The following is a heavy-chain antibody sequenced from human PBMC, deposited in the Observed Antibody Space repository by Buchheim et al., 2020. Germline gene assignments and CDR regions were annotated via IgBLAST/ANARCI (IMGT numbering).Heavy chain of an antibody. Sequence: QVQLVQSGAEVKKPGASVKVSCKASGYTFTGNYVHWVRLAPGQGLEWMGWISPSSGGTKYAQKFQGRVTMTSDTSISTAYMELSRLRSDDTAVYYCARVGGRSYYYGLDVWGQGTT. D-gene: IGHD2-15*01. V-gene: IGHV1-2*02. CDR3: ARVGGRSYYYGLDV. CDR2: ISPSSGGT. J-gene: IGHJ6*02. CDR1: GYTFTGNY.